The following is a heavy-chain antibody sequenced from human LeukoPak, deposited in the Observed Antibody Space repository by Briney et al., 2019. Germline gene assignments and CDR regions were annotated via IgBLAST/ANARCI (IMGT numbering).Heavy chain of an antibody. CDR3: ARTNNNWNYEGWFDP. J-gene: IGHJ5*02. V-gene: IGHV4-61*05. D-gene: IGHD1-7*01. Sequence: SETLSLTCTVSGGSISGSSYYWSWIRQPPGKGLEWIGYIYYSGSTNYNPSLKSRVTISVDTSKNQFSLKLSSVTAADTAVYYCARTNNNWNYEGWFDPWGQGTLVTVSS. CDR2: IYYSGST. CDR1: GGSISGSSYY.